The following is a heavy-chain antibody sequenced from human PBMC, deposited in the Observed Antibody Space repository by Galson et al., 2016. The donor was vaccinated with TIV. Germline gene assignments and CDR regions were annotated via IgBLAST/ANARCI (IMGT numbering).Heavy chain of an antibody. CDR3: AKDWRGSGYSLDY. CDR1: GFTFANYA. J-gene: IGHJ4*02. D-gene: IGHD3-22*01. V-gene: IGHV3-23*01. CDR2: ISGSGDNT. Sequence: SLRLSCAASGFTFANYAMNWVRQAPGKGLEWVAVISGSGDNTYYADSVKGRFTISRDNSKNTLYLQMSSLRAEDTAVYYCAKDWRGSGYSLDYWGQGTLVTVSS.